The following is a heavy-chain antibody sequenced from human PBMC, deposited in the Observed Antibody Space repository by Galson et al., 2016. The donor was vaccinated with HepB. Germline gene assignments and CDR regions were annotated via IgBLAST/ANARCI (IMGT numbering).Heavy chain of an antibody. V-gene: IGHV1-69*13. CDR1: GGSFSSYV. Sequence: SVKVSCKASGGSFSSYVISWVRQAPGQGLEWMGGIIPIFATANYAQMLQGRVTISADESTSTVYMELSSLRSDDTAVYYCAREAYGSGNYEGVNSYGMDVWGQGITVTVSS. CDR3: AREAYGSGNYEGVNSYGMDV. CDR2: IIPIFATA. D-gene: IGHD3-10*01. J-gene: IGHJ6*02.